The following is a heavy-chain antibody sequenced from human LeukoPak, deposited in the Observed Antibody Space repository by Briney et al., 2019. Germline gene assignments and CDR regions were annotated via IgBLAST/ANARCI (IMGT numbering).Heavy chain of an antibody. CDR2: IIPVLAST. Sequence: ASVKVSCKASGGSFSNYAISWVRQAPGHGLEWMGRIIPVLASTNYAQKFQGRITITADKPTSTVYMDLSSLRSDDTAVYYCARGMSSLAAADNNYWGQGTLVTVSS. V-gene: IGHV1-69*04. D-gene: IGHD6-13*01. CDR1: GGSFSNYA. J-gene: IGHJ4*02. CDR3: ARGMSSLAAADNNY.